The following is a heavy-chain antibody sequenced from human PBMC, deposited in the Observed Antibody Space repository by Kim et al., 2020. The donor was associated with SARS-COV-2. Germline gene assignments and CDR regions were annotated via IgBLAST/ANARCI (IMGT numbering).Heavy chain of an antibody. Sequence: GGSLRLYCAASGFTFGDHYMNWIRQAPGKGLEWVAYIRGSGDKIKYADSVKGRFTVSRDNAKNSLFLQMTSLRAEDTAVYYCARQTIDPVGRYFDWLQFADYYLDSWGQGTLVTVSS. CDR2: IRGSGDKI. CDR3: ARQTIDPVGRYFDWLQFADYYLDS. CDR1: GFTFGDHY. V-gene: IGHV3-11*01. J-gene: IGHJ4*02. D-gene: IGHD3-9*01.